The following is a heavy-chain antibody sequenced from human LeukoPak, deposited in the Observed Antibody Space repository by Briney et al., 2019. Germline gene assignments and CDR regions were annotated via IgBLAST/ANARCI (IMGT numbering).Heavy chain of an antibody. D-gene: IGHD3-22*01. CDR2: ISYDGSNT. CDR1: GFTFSSFS. CDR3: VRSHPSDTSGWSSPYFDN. V-gene: IGHV3-30*15. Sequence: PGGSLRLSCAASGFTFSSFSIHWVRQPPGKGLEWVALISYDGSNTYYADSVEGRFTISRDNSKNTLYLQMSSLRAEDTAVYYCVRSHPSDTSGWSSPYFDNWGQGTLVTVSS. J-gene: IGHJ4*02.